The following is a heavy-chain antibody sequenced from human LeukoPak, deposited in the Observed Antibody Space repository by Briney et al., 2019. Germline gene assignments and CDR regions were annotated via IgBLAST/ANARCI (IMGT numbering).Heavy chain of an antibody. Sequence: GASVTVSCTASGYTFTSYGISWVRQPPGQGLEGMGWISAYNGNTNYAQKLQGRVTMTTDTSTSTAYMELRSLRSDDTAVYYCSRDFADSSGWYTRGNYWGQGTLVTVSS. CDR3: SRDFADSSGWYTRGNY. CDR2: ISAYNGNT. D-gene: IGHD6-19*01. CDR1: GYTFTSYG. V-gene: IGHV1-18*01. J-gene: IGHJ4*02.